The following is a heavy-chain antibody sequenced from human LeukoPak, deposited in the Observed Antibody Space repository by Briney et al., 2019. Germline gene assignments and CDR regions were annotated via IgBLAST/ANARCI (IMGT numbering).Heavy chain of an antibody. CDR3: ARDSCSSPSCFDY. CDR2: IQYDGSIE. J-gene: IGHJ4*02. CDR1: GFTFSRYG. Sequence: GGSLRLSCTESGFTFSRYGMHWVRQAPGRGLEWVAAIQYDGSIEYYADSVKGRLTISRYQSKNTAFLQVHSLRAEDTAVYYCARDSCSSPSCFDYWGQGTLVTVSS. V-gene: IGHV3-33*01. D-gene: IGHD2-2*01.